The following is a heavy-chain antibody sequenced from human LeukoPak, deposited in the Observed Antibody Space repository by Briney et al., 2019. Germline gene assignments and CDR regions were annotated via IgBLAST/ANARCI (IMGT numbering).Heavy chain of an antibody. D-gene: IGHD5-12*01. J-gene: IGHJ4*02. Sequence: PSETLSLTCAVYGGSFSGYYWTWIRQPPGKGLEWIGEINHSGSTNYNPSLKSRVTISVDTSKNQFSPKLSSVTAADTAVYYCARVSRDEGLPFDYWGQGTLVTVSS. V-gene: IGHV4-34*01. CDR2: INHSGST. CDR1: GGSFSGYY. CDR3: ARVSRDEGLPFDY.